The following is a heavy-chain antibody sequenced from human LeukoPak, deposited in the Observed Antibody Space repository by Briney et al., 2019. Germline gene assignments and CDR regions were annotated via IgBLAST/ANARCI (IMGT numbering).Heavy chain of an antibody. CDR2: LSAYNGNT. CDR3: ARAPLPRSSWYNWENNWFDP. D-gene: IGHD6-13*01. CDR1: GYTFTSYG. Sequence: ASVKVSCKASGYTFTSYGISWVRQAPAQGLEGMGWLSAYNGNTNYAQKHQGRVTMTTDTHTRTAYMELRSLRSDDTAVYYCARAPLPRSSWYNWENNWFDPWGQGTLVSVSS. V-gene: IGHV1-18*01. J-gene: IGHJ5*02.